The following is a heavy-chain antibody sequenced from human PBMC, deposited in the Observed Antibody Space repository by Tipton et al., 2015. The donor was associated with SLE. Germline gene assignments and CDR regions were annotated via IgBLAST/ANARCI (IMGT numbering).Heavy chain of an antibody. V-gene: IGHV1-18*04. CDR1: GYTFTSYG. D-gene: IGHD3-22*01. CDR3: ARGGSYYYDSSGRAHAFDI. J-gene: IGHJ3*02. CDR2: ISAYNGNT. Sequence: QLVQSGAEVKKPGASVKVSCKASGYTFTSYGISWVRQAPGQGLEWMGWISAYNGNTNYAQKLQGRVTMTTDTSTSTAYMELSSLRSEDTAVYYCARGGSYYYDSSGRAHAFDIWGQGTMVTVPS.